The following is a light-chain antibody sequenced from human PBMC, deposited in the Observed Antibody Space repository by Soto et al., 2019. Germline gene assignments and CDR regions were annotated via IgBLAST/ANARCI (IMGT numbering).Light chain of an antibody. CDR3: SSYTSSSTYV. V-gene: IGLV2-14*01. CDR1: SSDVGGYNY. Sequence: QSVLTQPASVSGSPGQSITISCNGTSSDVGGYNYVSWYQQHPGKAPKLMIYDVSNRPSGVSNRFSGSKSGNTASLTTSGLQAEDEADYYCSSYTSSSTYVFGTGTKVTVL. CDR2: DVS. J-gene: IGLJ1*01.